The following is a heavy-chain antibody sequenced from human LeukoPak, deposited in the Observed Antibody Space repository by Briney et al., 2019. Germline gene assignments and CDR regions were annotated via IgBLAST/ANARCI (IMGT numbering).Heavy chain of an antibody. D-gene: IGHD6-13*01. CDR1: GFTFDDYA. Sequence: GGSLRLSCAASGFTFDDYAMHWVRQAPGKGLEWVSGISWNSGSIGYADSVKGRFTISRDNAKNSLYLQMNSLRAEDTALYYCAKDRNIAAAGLYYFDYWGQGTLVTVSS. V-gene: IGHV3-9*01. CDR3: AKDRNIAAAGLYYFDY. J-gene: IGHJ4*02. CDR2: ISWNSGSI.